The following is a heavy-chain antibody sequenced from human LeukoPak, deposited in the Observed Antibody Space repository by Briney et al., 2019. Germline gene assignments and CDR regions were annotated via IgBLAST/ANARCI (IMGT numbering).Heavy chain of an antibody. CDR2: IYHSGST. V-gene: IGHV4-38-2*02. D-gene: IGHD3-10*01. J-gene: IGHJ5*02. CDR3: ARRLGSYSNWFDP. Sequence: SETLSLTCTVSGYSISSGYYWGWIRQPPGRGLEWIGSIYHSGSTYYNPSLKSRVTISVDTSKNQFSLKLSSVTAADTAVYYCARRLGSYSNWFDPWGQGTLVTVSS. CDR1: GYSISSGYY.